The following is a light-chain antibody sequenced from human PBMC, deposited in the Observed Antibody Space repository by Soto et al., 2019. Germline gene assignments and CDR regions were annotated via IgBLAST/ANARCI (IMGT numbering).Light chain of an antibody. CDR3: QQYGSSIFT. CDR1: QSVSSSY. CDR2: VAS. V-gene: IGKV3-20*01. Sequence: EIVLTQSPGTLSLSPGERATLSCRASQSVSSSYLAWYQQKPGQAPRLLIHVASSMATGIPDTFSGSGSGTDSTLTISRLEPEDFAVYYCQQYGSSIFTFGPGTKVDIK. J-gene: IGKJ3*01.